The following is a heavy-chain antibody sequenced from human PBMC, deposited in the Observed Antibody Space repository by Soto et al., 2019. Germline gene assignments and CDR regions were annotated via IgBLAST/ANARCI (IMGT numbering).Heavy chain of an antibody. V-gene: IGHV1-18*01. D-gene: IGHD3-10*01. CDR1: GYTFTSYG. CDR3: ARAEGLLWFGEFLYYFDY. Sequence: ASVKVSCKASGYTFTSYGISWVRQAPGQGLEWMGWISAYNGNTNYAQKLQGRVTMTTDTSTSTAYMELRSLRSDDTAVYYCARAEGLLWFGEFLYYFDYWGQGTLVTVSS. CDR2: ISAYNGNT. J-gene: IGHJ4*02.